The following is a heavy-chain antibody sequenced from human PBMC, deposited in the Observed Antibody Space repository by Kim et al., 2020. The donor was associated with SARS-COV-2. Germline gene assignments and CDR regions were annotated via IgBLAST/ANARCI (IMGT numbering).Heavy chain of an antibody. CDR1: GFTFSSYA. CDR3: AKTEARYYYDSSGYAYFDY. J-gene: IGHJ4*02. CDR2: ISGSGGST. Sequence: GGSLRLSCAASGFTFSSYAMSWVRQAPGKGLEWVSAISGSGGSTYYADSVKGRFTISRDNSKNTLYLQMNSLRAEDTAVYYCAKTEARYYYDSSGYAYFDYWGQGTLVTVSS. V-gene: IGHV3-23*01. D-gene: IGHD3-22*01.